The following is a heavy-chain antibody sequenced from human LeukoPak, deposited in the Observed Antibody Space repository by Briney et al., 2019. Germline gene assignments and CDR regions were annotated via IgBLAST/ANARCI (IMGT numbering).Heavy chain of an antibody. V-gene: IGHV1-69*01. J-gene: IGHJ4*02. CDR3: ARGRYCSSTSCPWGY. Sequence: PLKVSSEASAGTHSTYAISWVPETPGQRLEWLGGILPILGTANFSQKFRSTATITAEESTRTAYMELSSLRSEDTAVYYCARGRYCSSTSCPWGYWGQGTLVTVSS. D-gene: IGHD2-2*01. CDR1: AGTHSTYA. CDR2: ILPILGTA.